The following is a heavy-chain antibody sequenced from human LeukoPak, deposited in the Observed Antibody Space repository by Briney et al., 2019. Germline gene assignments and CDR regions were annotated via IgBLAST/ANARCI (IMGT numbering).Heavy chain of an antibody. CDR2: IYSGGST. Sequence: HPGGSLRLSCAASGFTVSSNYMSWVRQAPGKGLEWVSVIYSGGSTYYADSVKGRFTISRDNSKNTLYLQMNCLRAEDTAVYYCAKLVRTYFDYWGQGTLVTVSS. CDR1: GFTVSSNY. CDR3: AKLVRTYFDY. D-gene: IGHD6-13*01. J-gene: IGHJ4*02. V-gene: IGHV3-66*01.